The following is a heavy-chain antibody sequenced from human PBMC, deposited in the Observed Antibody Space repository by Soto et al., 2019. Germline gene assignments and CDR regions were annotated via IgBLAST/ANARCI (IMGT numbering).Heavy chain of an antibody. CDR2: ISSSSSYI. V-gene: IGHV3-21*01. CDR3: ARALSDYYDSSCYASGY. J-gene: IGHJ4*01. D-gene: IGHD3-22*01. Sequence: GGSLRLSCAASGFTFSSYSMNWVRQAPGKGLEWVSSISSSSSYIYYADSVKGRFTISRDNAKNSLYLQMNSMRDEDTAVYYYARALSDYYDSSCYASGYRGHRAPVTFAS. CDR1: GFTFSSYS.